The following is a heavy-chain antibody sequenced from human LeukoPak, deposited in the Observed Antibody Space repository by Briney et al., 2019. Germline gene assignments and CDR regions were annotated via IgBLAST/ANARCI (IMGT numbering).Heavy chain of an antibody. J-gene: IGHJ3*02. CDR3: VRHQDSYGYALDI. D-gene: IGHD5-18*01. V-gene: IGHV3-7*01. Sequence: GGSLRLSCAASGFSFSSYWMAWVRQAPGKGLEWVANIKQDGSEKYYVDSVKGRLTISRGNAKNSLYLQMNSLRADDTAVFYCVRHQDSYGYALDIWGQGTVVTVSS. CDR2: IKQDGSEK. CDR1: GFSFSSYW.